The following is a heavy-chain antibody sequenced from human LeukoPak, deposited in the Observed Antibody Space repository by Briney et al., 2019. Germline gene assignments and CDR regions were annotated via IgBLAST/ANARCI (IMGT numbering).Heavy chain of an antibody. V-gene: IGHV3-72*01. CDR1: GFTFSDHY. J-gene: IGHJ4*02. CDR2: SRNRAHSYTT. CDR3: VALIRGLGY. D-gene: IGHD3-10*01. Sequence: GGSLRLSCSVSGFTFSDHYMDWVRQAPGKGLDWVGRSRNRAHSYTTEYAASVKGRFTVSRADSENLLFLQMNSLKADDTAVYYCVALIRGLGYWGQGTLVTVSS.